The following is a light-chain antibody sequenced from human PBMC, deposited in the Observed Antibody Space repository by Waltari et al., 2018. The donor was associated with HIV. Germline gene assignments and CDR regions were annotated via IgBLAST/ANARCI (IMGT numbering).Light chain of an antibody. Sequence: IVLTQSPATLSLSPGQRATLSCRASQSVGSYLAWYQQKPGQVPRLLIYDASKRATGVPAKFSGSGSGTDFTLTISILEPEDFAVYYCQQRSNWPPTFGQGTKLEIK. V-gene: IGKV3-11*01. CDR1: QSVGSY. CDR3: QQRSNWPPT. CDR2: DAS. J-gene: IGKJ2*01.